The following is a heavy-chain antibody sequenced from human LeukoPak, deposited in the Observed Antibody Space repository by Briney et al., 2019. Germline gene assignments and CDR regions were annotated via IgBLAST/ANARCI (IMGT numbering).Heavy chain of an antibody. D-gene: IGHD3-22*01. CDR2: IYYSGST. V-gene: IGHV4-31*03. Sequence: SETLSLTCTVSGGSISSGGYYWSWIRQHPGKGLEWIGYIYYSGSTYYNPSLKSRVTISVDTSKNQFSLKLSSVTAADTAVYYCARDDSSGYYYDNWFDPWGQGTLVTVSS. CDR3: ARDDSSGYYYDNWFDP. CDR1: GGSISSGGYY. J-gene: IGHJ5*02.